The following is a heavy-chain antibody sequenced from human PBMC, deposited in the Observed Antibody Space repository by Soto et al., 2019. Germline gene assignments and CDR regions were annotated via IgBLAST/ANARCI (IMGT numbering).Heavy chain of an antibody. CDR2: ISSSSSYI. D-gene: IGHD3-22*01. V-gene: IGHV3-21*01. J-gene: IGHJ4*02. Sequence: GGSLRLSCASSGFTFSSSSMNWVRQAPGKGLEWVSSISSSSSYIYYADSVKGRFTISRDNAKNSLYLQMNSLRAEDTAVYYCASPSYYYDSRGYYGYWGQGT. CDR1: GFTFSSSS. CDR3: ASPSYYYDSRGYYGY.